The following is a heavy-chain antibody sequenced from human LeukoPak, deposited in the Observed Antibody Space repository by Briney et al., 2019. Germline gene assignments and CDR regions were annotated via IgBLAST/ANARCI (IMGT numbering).Heavy chain of an antibody. V-gene: IGHV4-39*07. CDR1: GGSVSSNNY. J-gene: IGHJ6*02. CDR2: IYHSGSS. D-gene: IGHD4-17*01. CDR3: ARVGPVGHYGDYGSGMDV. Sequence: SETLSLTCTVSGGSVSSNNYYWTWLRQPPGKGLEWIGEIYHSGSSNYNPSLKSRVTISVDKSKSQFSLKLSSVTAADTAVYYCARVGPVGHYGDYGSGMDVWGQGTTVTVSS.